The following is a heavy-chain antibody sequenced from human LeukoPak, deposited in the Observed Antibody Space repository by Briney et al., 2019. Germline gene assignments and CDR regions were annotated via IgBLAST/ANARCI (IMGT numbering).Heavy chain of an antibody. J-gene: IGHJ4*02. V-gene: IGHV3-53*01. CDR3: ARVSPNTVTTLQYFDY. D-gene: IGHD4-17*01. CDR2: IYSGGDT. Sequence: GGSLRLSCAASGFTVNSNDTTWVRQAPGKGLEWVSLIYSGGDTYYADSVKGRFTISRDNSKNTLYLQMNSLRAEDTAVYYCARVSPNTVTTLQYFDYWGQGTLVTVSS. CDR1: GFTVNSND.